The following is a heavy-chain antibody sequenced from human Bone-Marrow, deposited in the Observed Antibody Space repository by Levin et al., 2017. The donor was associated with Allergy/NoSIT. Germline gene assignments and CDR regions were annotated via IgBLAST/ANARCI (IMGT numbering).Heavy chain of an antibody. V-gene: IGHV3-23*01. CDR1: GFTFSSYA. CDR3: AKDRLTDPSTVTTHWFDP. CDR2: ISNSGGNA. Sequence: QTGGSLRLSCVASGFTFSSYAMTWVRQAPGKGPEWVSSISNSGGNAYYADSVKGRFTISRDNSKNTLYLQMNSLRAEDTAVYSCAKDRLTDPSTVTTHWFDPWGQGTLVTVSS. J-gene: IGHJ5*02. D-gene: IGHD4-17*01.